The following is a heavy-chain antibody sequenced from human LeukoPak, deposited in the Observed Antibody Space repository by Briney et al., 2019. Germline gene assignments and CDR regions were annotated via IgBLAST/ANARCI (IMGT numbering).Heavy chain of an antibody. CDR1: GFTFSSYW. D-gene: IGHD4-17*01. J-gene: IGHJ4*02. CDR3: ARGHYGLDY. Sequence: PGGSLRLSCAASGFTFSSYWMSWVRQAPGKGLEWVSYITSSGSNMYYADSVKGRFTISGDNAKNSLYLEMNSLRAEDTAVYYCARGHYGLDYWGQGTLVTVSS. V-gene: IGHV3-48*04. CDR2: ITSSGSNM.